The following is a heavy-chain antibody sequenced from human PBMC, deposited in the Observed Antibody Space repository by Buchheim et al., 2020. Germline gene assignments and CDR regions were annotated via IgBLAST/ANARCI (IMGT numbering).Heavy chain of an antibody. CDR1: GLTFSTSG. D-gene: IGHD3-22*01. CDR2: IWSDGSRT. J-gene: IGHJ4*02. CDR3: VRDRGTMTLDY. Sequence: QVQLVESGGGVVQPGGSLRLSCATSGLTFSTSGMHWVRQAPGKGLEWVAMIWSDGSRTFSADSVKGRFTISRDNSKNMLYLEMNSPGAEDTAVYFCVRDRGTMTLDYWGQGA. V-gene: IGHV3-33*01.